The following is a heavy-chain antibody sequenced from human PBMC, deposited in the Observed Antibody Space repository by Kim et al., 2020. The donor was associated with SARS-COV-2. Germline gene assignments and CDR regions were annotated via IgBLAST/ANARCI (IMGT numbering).Heavy chain of an antibody. D-gene: IGHD2-2*01. V-gene: IGHV3-21*01. Sequence: GGSLRLSCAASGFTFSSYSMNWVRQAPGKGLEWVSSISSSSSYIYYADSVKGRFTISRDNAKNSLYLQMNSLRAEDTAVYYCARALNWGLVPAAIGDWFDPWGQGTLVTVSS. CDR1: GFTFSSYS. CDR3: ARALNWGLVPAAIGDWFDP. CDR2: ISSSSSYI. J-gene: IGHJ5*02.